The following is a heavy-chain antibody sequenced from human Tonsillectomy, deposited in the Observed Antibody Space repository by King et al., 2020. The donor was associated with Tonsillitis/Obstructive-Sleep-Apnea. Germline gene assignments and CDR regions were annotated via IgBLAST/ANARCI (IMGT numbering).Heavy chain of an antibody. V-gene: IGHV3-33*01. CDR2: IWYDGSNK. J-gene: IGHJ4*02. CDR3: ARRYYGSGSYSVDY. Sequence: VQLVESGGGVVQPGRSLRLSCAASGFTFSSYGMHWVREAPGKGLEWVAVIWYDGSNKYYADPVKGRFTISRNNSKNTLYLQMNSLRAEDTAVYYGARRYYGSGSYSVDYWGQGTLVTVSS. CDR1: GFTFSSYG. D-gene: IGHD3-10*01.